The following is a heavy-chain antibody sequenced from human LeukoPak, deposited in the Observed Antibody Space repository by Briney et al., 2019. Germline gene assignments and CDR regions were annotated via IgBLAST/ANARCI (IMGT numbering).Heavy chain of an antibody. Sequence: QAGGSLRLSCAASGFTFSSYGMHWVRQAPGKGLEWVAVISYDGSNKYFADSVKGRFTISRDNSKNTLYLQMNSLRAEDTAVYYCAKGRQLWPREYFDLWGRGTLVTVSS. CDR1: GFTFSSYG. CDR3: AKGRQLWPREYFDL. D-gene: IGHD5-18*01. V-gene: IGHV3-30*18. CDR2: ISYDGSNK. J-gene: IGHJ2*01.